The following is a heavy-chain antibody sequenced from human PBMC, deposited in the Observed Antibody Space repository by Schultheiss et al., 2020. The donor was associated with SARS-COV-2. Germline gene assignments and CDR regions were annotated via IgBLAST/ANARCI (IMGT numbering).Heavy chain of an antibody. J-gene: IGHJ5*02. D-gene: IGHD3-3*01. CDR3: AKGRVYDFWSGYYKS. CDR1: GFTFSDYY. V-gene: IGHV3-23*01. Sequence: GGSLRLSCAASGFTFSDYYMSWIRQAPGKGLEWVSAISGSGGSTYYADSVKGRFTISRDNSKNTLYLQMNSLRAEDTAVYYCAKGRVYDFWSGYYKSWGQGTLVTVSS. CDR2: ISGSGGST.